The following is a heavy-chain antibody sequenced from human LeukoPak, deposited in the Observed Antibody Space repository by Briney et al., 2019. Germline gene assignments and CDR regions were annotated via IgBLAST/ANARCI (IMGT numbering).Heavy chain of an antibody. D-gene: IGHD3-22*01. CDR1: GGSFSGYY. V-gene: IGHV4-34*01. CDR2: IKLSGST. CDR3: ARRNYYDSMNN. J-gene: IGHJ4*02. Sequence: SETLSLTCAVNGGSFSGYYRSWIRQPPEKGLEWIGEIKLSGSTNYNPSLKSRVTISVDTSKNQFSLKLSSVTAADTAVYYCARRNYYDSMNNWGQGTLVTVSS.